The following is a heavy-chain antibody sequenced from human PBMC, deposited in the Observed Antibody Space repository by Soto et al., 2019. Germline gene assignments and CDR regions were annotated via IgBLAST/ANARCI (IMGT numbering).Heavy chain of an antibody. D-gene: IGHD3-3*01. Sequence: QVQLVQSGAEVKKPGASVKVSCKASGYTFTSYGISWVRPTPGQGLEWMGCSSAYNCNTNYAKKIQGRVTMTTDTSTSTAYIELRSLRSDDTAVYYCARTPMEDYCDYWGQGPLVTVSS. CDR2: SSAYNCNT. CDR1: GYTFTSYG. J-gene: IGHJ4*02. V-gene: IGHV1-18*01. CDR3: ARTPMEDYCDY.